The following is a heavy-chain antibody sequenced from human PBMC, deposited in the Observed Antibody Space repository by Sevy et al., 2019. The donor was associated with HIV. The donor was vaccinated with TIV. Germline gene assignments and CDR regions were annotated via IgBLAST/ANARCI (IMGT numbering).Heavy chain of an antibody. CDR2: IWNDGSNK. D-gene: IGHD3-22*01. CDR3: ARGSDFNDRSAKRDFVY. CDR1: GFTFSNYG. Sequence: GGSLRLSCAASGFTFSNYGMHWVRQAPGKGLEWVAVIWNDGSNKYYADSVKGRFTISRDNSKNTLYLQMNSLRVEDTAVYFCARGSDFNDRSAKRDFVYWGQGTLVTVSS. J-gene: IGHJ4*02. V-gene: IGHV3-33*01.